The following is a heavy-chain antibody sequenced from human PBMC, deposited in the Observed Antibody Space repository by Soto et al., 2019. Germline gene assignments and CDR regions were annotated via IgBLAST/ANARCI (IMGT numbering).Heavy chain of an antibody. D-gene: IGHD6-25*01. V-gene: IGHV3-30-3*01. Sequence: QVQLVESGGGVVQPGRSLRLSCAASGFTFSSYAMHWVRQAPGKGLEWVAVISYDGSNKFYADSVKGRFTISRDNSKNTLYLQMNSLRAEDTAVYYCAREAGSGSECFQHWGQGTLVTVSS. CDR1: GFTFSSYA. CDR2: ISYDGSNK. J-gene: IGHJ1*01. CDR3: AREAGSGSECFQH.